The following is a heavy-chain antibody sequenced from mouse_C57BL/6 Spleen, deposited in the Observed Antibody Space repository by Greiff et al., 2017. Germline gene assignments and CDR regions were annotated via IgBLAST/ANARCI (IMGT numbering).Heavy chain of an antibody. CDR2: INPGSGGT. V-gene: IGHV1-54*01. D-gene: IGHD2-5*01. Sequence: QVQLKESGAELVRPGTSVKVSCKASGYAFTNYLIEWVKQRPGQGLEWIGVINPGSGGTNYNEKFKGKAKLTADKSSSTAYMQLSSLTSEDSAVYFCARAYYSNYVGAMDYWGQGTSVTVSS. J-gene: IGHJ4*01. CDR3: ARAYYSNYVGAMDY. CDR1: GYAFTNYL.